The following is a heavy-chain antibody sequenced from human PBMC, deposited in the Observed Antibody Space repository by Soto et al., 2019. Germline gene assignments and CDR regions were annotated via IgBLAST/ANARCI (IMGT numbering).Heavy chain of an antibody. D-gene: IGHD1-26*01. J-gene: IGHJ6*02. V-gene: IGHV5-10-1*01. CDR1: GYSFTSYW. CDR2: IDPSDSYT. Sequence: PGESLKICCNGPGYSFTSYWISWVGQMPGKGLEWMGRIDPSDSYTNYSPSFQGHVTISADKSISTAYLQWSSLKASDTAMYYCARPSIGTVYYGMDVSGQGTTVTVSS. CDR3: ARPSIGTVYYGMDV.